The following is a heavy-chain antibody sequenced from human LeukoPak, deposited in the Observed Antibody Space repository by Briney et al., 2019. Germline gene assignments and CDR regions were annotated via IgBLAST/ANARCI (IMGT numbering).Heavy chain of an antibody. V-gene: IGHV4-30-4*01. D-gene: IGHD3-3*01. Sequence: SETLSLTCTVSGGSISSGDYYWSWIRQPPGKGLEWIGYIYYSRSTYYNPSLKSRVTISVDTSKNQFSLKLSSVTAADTAVYYCARVMSRFLEWLADPWGQGTLVTVSS. CDR3: ARVMSRFLEWLADP. CDR2: IYYSRST. J-gene: IGHJ5*02. CDR1: GGSISSGDYY.